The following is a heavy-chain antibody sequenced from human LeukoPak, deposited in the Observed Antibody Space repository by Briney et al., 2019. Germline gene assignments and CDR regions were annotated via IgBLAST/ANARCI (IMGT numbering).Heavy chain of an antibody. J-gene: IGHJ4*02. CDR3: ARAPHFFDISGSRYYFDY. CDR1: GGSIRSPTYY. V-gene: IGHV4-39*07. D-gene: IGHD3-22*01. Sequence: SETLSLTCTVSGGSIRSPTYYWGWIRQPPGKGLEWIGSIYYSGNTYYNPSLMSRVTISVDTSKNQFSLNLSSVTAADTAVYFCARAPHFFDISGSRYYFDYWGQGTLVTVSS. CDR2: IYYSGNT.